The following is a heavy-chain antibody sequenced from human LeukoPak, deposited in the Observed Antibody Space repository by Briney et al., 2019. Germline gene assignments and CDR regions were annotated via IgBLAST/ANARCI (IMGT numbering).Heavy chain of an antibody. V-gene: IGHV4-39*07. CDR2: IYYSGST. CDR3: ARVTGIAVAGTYY. D-gene: IGHD6-19*01. Sequence: SETLSLTCTVPGGSISSSSYYWGWIRQPPGKGLEWIGSIYYSGSTYYNPSLKSRVTISVDTSKNQFSLKLSSVTAADTAVYYCARVTGIAVAGTYYWGQGTLVTVSS. J-gene: IGHJ4*02. CDR1: GGSISSSSYY.